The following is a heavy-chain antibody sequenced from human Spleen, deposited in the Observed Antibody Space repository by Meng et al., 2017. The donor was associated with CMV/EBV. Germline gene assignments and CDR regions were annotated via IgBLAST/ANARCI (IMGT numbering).Heavy chain of an antibody. CDR2: IYSGGSST. J-gene: IGHJ6*02. V-gene: IGHV3-23*03. Sequence: GESLKISCAASGFTFSSYAMSWVRQAPGKGLEWVSVIYSGGSSTYYADSVKGRFTISRDNSKNTLYLQMNSLRAEDTAVYYCAKDKRKGGSGWGGHYYYYGMDVWGQGTTVTVSS. D-gene: IGHD6-19*01. CDR3: AKDKRKGGSGWGGHYYYYGMDV. CDR1: GFTFSSYA.